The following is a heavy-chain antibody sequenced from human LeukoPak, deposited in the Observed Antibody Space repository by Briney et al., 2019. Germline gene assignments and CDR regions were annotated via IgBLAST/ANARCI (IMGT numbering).Heavy chain of an antibody. D-gene: IGHD6-19*01. CDR1: GFSFSSYG. V-gene: IGHV3-30*18. CDR2: ISSDGSID. J-gene: IGHJ4*02. Sequence: GGSLRLSCAASGFSFSSYGMHWVRQAPGKGLEWVAVISSDGSIDYYADSVRGRFTVSRDNSKNTLYLQMNSLRAEDTGVYYCAKDLSSGSRRAYWGQGTLVTVSS. CDR3: AKDLSSGSRRAY.